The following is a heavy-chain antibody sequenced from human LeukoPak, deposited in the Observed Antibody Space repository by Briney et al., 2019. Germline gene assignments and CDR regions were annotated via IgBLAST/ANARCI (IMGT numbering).Heavy chain of an antibody. D-gene: IGHD3-22*01. Sequence: GGSLRLSCAASGFTFSSYAMSWVRQAPGRGLEWVSAISGSGGSTYYADSVKGRFTISRDNSKNTLYLQMNSLRAEDTAVYYCARDRYYYDSSDSSGEEPDAFDIWGQGTMVTVSS. V-gene: IGHV3-23*01. CDR2: ISGSGGST. CDR1: GFTFSSYA. CDR3: ARDRYYYDSSDSSGEEPDAFDI. J-gene: IGHJ3*02.